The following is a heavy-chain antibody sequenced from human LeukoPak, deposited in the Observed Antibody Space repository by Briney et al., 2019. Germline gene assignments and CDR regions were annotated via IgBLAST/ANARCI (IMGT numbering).Heavy chain of an antibody. CDR3: ASGDSSGYYYFDY. CDR1: GFPFAPFW. D-gene: IGHD3-22*01. J-gene: IGHJ4*02. Sequence: PGGSLRLSCAASGFPFAPFWMTWVRQAPGKGPEFVATMNRDGSEVAYGNSVRGRFTISRDNAKNSLYLQMYSLRAEDTAVYYCASGDSSGYYYFDYWGQGTLVTVSS. V-gene: IGHV3-7*02. CDR2: MNRDGSEV.